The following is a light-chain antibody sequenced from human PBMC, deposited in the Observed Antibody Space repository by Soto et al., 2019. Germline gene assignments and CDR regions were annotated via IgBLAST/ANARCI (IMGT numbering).Light chain of an antibody. Sequence: EILMTQSPATLSVPPGERATLSCRASESVASNLAWYQQKPGQAPRLLIHGASTRATGIPARFSVSGSGTDFTLTISGLEHEDFAVYYCQQYGSSSWTFCQGTKVDIK. V-gene: IGKV3-15*01. J-gene: IGKJ1*01. CDR2: GAS. CDR1: ESVASN. CDR3: QQYGSSSWT.